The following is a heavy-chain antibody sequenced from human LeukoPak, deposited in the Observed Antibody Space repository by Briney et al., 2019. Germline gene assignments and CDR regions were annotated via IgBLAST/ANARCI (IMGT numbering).Heavy chain of an antibody. V-gene: IGHV1-2*02. D-gene: IGHD1-1*01. J-gene: IGHJ5*02. CDR2: INPNIGAT. Sequence: ASVKVSCKASGYTFTGYYMHWVRQAPGQGLEWMGWINPNIGATNYAQKFQGRVTMTSDTSITTAYMELSSLRSDDTAMYYCACGQHTNSRGNRFDPWGQGTLVTVSS. CDR3: ACGQHTNSRGNRFDP. CDR1: GYTFTGYY.